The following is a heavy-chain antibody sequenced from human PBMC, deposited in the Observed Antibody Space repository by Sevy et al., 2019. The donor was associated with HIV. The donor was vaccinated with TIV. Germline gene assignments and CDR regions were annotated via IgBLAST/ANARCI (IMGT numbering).Heavy chain of an antibody. CDR1: GFIFSNNA. J-gene: IGHJ4*02. CDR3: ATGDTAMITDLDY. D-gene: IGHD5-18*01. V-gene: IGHV3-23*01. Sequence: GGSLRLSCGASGFIFSNNAMNWVRQAPGKGPEWVSGVESGGSTNYADSVKGRFTISRDNSKNMLFLQMSSLRAEDTAIYYCATGDTAMITDLDYWGLGTLVTVSS. CDR2: VESGGST.